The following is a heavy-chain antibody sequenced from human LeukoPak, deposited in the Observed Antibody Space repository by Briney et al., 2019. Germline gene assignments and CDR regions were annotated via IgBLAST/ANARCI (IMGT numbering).Heavy chain of an antibody. J-gene: IGHJ4*02. Sequence: SGPALVKPTPTLTVTCTFSGFSLSTSGMCVSWIRQPPGKALEWLARIDWDDDKYYSTSLKTRLTISKDTSKNQVVLTMTNMATVDTATHYCARLMSVANWNFDYWGQGTLVTVSS. D-gene: IGHD1-1*01. CDR2: IDWDDDK. CDR1: GFSLSTSGMC. CDR3: ARLMSVANWNFDY. V-gene: IGHV2-70*11.